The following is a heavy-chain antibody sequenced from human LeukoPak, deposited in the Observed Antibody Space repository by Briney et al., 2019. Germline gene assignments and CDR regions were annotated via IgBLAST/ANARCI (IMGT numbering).Heavy chain of an antibody. CDR1: GGTFSSYA. J-gene: IGHJ4*02. V-gene: IGHV1-69*04. CDR2: IIPIFGIA. Sequence: ASVKVSCKASGGTFSSYAISWVRQAPGQGLEWMGRIIPIFGIANYAQKFQGRVTITADKYTSTAYMELSSLRSEDTAVYYCARTQYYDSSGYYFYFDYWGQGTLVTVSS. D-gene: IGHD3-22*01. CDR3: ARTQYYDSSGYYFYFDY.